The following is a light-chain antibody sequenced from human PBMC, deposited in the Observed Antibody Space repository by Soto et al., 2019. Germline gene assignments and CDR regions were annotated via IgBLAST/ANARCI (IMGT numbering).Light chain of an antibody. V-gene: IGLV2-8*01. CDR3: SSYAGSNNYV. CDR2: EVS. Sequence: QSALTQPPSASGSPGQSVTISCTATSGDVGGYNYVSWYQQHPGKAPKLMIYEVSKRPSGVPDRFSGSKSGNTASLTVSGLQAEDDADYYCSSYAGSNNYVFGTGTKVTVL. J-gene: IGLJ1*01. CDR1: SGDVGGYNY.